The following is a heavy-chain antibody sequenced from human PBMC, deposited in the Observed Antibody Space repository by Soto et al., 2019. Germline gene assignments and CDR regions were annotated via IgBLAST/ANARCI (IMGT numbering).Heavy chain of an antibody. V-gene: IGHV3-9*01. Sequence: EVQLVESGGGLVQPGRPLRLSCAVSGFTFDDYAMHWVRQAPGKGLEWVSGISWNSGSIGYADSVKGRFTISRDKAKNSLYLQMNSLRAEDTALYYCAKDKAPWNYQTFDIWGQGTMVTVSS. CDR3: AKDKAPWNYQTFDI. J-gene: IGHJ3*02. CDR2: ISWNSGSI. CDR1: GFTFDDYA. D-gene: IGHD1-7*01.